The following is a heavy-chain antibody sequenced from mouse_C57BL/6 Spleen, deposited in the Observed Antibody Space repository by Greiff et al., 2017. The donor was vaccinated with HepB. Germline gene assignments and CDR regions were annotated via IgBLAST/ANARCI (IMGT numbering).Heavy chain of an antibody. CDR1: GFTFSDYG. CDR2: ISSGSSTI. J-gene: IGHJ3*01. Sequence: EVQLVESGGGLVKPGGSLKLSCAASGFTFSDYGMHWVRQAPEKGLEWVAYISSGSSTIYYADTVKGRFTISRDNAKNTLFLQMTSLRSEDTAMYYCARTPYDYETWFAYWGQGTLVTVSA. CDR3: ARTPYDYETWFAY. V-gene: IGHV5-17*01. D-gene: IGHD2-4*01.